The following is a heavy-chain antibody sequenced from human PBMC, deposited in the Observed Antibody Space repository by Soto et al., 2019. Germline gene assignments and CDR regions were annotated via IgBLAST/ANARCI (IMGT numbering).Heavy chain of an antibody. CDR3: ARDPNCSGGSCYQHFDY. CDR2: IIPIFGKA. D-gene: IGHD2-15*01. CDR1: GGTFSSYA. V-gene: IGHV1-69*01. Sequence: QVQLVQSGAEVKKPGSSVKVSCKASGGTFSSYAISWVRQAPGHGLEWMGGIIPIFGKANYEQKFQGRVTITADESTGTAYMELSSLRSEDTAVYYCARDPNCSGGSCYQHFDYWGQGTLVTVSS. J-gene: IGHJ4*02.